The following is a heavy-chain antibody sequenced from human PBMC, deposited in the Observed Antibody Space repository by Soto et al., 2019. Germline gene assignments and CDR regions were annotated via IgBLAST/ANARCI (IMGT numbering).Heavy chain of an antibody. D-gene: IGHD1-7*01. Sequence: SETLSLNRPVSGGSVSRGCHYWSWIRQPPGKGLERIGYIYYSGSTNYNPSLKSRVTISVDTSKNQFSLKLSSVTAADSSVYYCASGITGTANWLDPWGQGTLVTVSS. CDR2: IYYSGST. CDR1: GGSVSRGCHY. J-gene: IGHJ5*02. V-gene: IGHV4-61*01. CDR3: ASGITGTANWLDP.